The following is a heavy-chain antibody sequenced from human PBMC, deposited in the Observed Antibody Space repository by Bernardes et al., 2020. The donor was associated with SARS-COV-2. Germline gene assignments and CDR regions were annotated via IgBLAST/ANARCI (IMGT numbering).Heavy chain of an antibody. J-gene: IGHJ4*02. CDR3: VKSLSQAVTGTFT. D-gene: IGHD6-19*01. Sequence: GGSLRLSCSASGFTFRSHAMQWVRQAPGKGLVYVSGISSDGSNTYYVDSVKGRFTISRDNSKNTLYLEMNNLRVEDTAVYYCVKSLSQAVTGTFTWGQGTLVTVSS. V-gene: IGHV3-64D*06. CDR2: ISSDGSNT. CDR1: GFTFRSHA.